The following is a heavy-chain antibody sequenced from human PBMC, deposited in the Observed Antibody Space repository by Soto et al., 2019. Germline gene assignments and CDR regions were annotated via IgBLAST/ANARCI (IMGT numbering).Heavy chain of an antibody. CDR3: VGALTYEVPYYYYGMDV. CDR2: IKQGGNEK. J-gene: IGHJ6*02. CDR1: GFSFSTYL. Sequence: VGSLRLSCAASGFSFSTYLMSWVRQAPGKGLEWVANIKQGGNEKFYVDSVKGRFTISRDNDKKSPYLQMDSLRVEDAAVYYCVGALTYEVPYYYYGMDVWGQGTTVTVSS. V-gene: IGHV3-7*01. D-gene: IGHD3-16*01.